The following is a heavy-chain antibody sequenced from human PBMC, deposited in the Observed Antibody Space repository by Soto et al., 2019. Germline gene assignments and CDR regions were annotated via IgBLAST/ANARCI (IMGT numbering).Heavy chain of an antibody. CDR2: IFWNGDK. V-gene: IGHV2-5*01. Sequence: QITLKESGPRVVEPTQTLTLTGTFSGFSLSASGVGVGWIRQPPGKALEWLALIFWNGDKRYSPSLKHRLTIAKDTSQNRVFLTMTNVDPVDTATYFCARRISWFYYFDYWGLGTLVTVSS. CDR3: ARRISWFYYFDY. CDR1: GFSLSASGVG. D-gene: IGHD3-10*01. J-gene: IGHJ4*02.